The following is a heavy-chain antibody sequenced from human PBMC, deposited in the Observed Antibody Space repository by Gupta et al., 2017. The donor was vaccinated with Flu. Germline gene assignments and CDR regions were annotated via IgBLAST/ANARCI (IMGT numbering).Heavy chain of an antibody. CDR1: DDFA. CDR3: AKDSLSSSWALFDY. Sequence: DDFAMHWVRLTPGKGLEWVSSISWDSATIDYADSGKGRFTVSRDNARNSLFLQMDSLTPEDTALYFCAKDSLSSSWALFDYWGQGTLVTVSS. D-gene: IGHD6-13*01. J-gene: IGHJ4*02. V-gene: IGHV3-9*01. CDR2: ISWDSATI.